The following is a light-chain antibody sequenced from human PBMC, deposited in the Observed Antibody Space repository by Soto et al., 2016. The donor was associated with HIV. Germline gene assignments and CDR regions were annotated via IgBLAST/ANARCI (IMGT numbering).Light chain of an antibody. CDR2: QDT. CDR3: QAWDSSTVV. V-gene: IGLV3-1*01. CDR1: KLGDKF. J-gene: IGLJ2*01. Sequence: SYELTQPPSVSVSPGQTASITCSGDKLGDKFACWYLQKPGQSPLLVIYQDTKRPSGIPERFSGSNSGNTATLTISGTQAMDEADYYCQAWDSSTVVFGRGT.